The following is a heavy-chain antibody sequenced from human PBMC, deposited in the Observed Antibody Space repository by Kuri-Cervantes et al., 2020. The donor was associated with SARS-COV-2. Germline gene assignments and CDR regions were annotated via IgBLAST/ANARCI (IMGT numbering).Heavy chain of an antibody. D-gene: IGHD6-19*01. V-gene: IGHV3-53*05. J-gene: IGHJ4*02. Sequence: GESLKISCATSGCTVSRDYMSWVRQAPGKGQERVSLIYSAGNTYYAATVKGRFTISRDDSNNTLYLQMNSLRAEATAVYYCAKDHPTAEQWLVALPDYWGQGTLVTSPQ. CDR2: IYSAGNT. CDR1: GCTVSRDY. CDR3: AKDHPTAEQWLVALPDY.